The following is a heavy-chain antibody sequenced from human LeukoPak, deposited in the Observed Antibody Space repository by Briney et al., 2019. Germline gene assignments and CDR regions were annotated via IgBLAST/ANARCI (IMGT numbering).Heavy chain of an antibody. D-gene: IGHD3-3*01. V-gene: IGHV6-1*01. J-gene: IGHJ3*02. CDR2: TYYRSKWYN. CDR1: GDSVSSNSAA. CDR3: ARGPSYYDFWSGYYHDAFDI. Sequence: SQTLSLTCAISGDSVSSNSAAWNWIRQSPSRGLEWLGRTYYRSKWYNDYAVSVKSRITINPDTSKNQFSLKLSSVTAADTAVYYCARGPSYYDFWSGYYHDAFDIWGQGTMVTVSS.